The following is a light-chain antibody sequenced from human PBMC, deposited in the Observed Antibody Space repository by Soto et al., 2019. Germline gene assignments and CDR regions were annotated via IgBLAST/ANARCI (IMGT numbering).Light chain of an antibody. CDR2: GAS. J-gene: IGKJ4*01. CDR3: QQYNNWPPLT. CDR1: QSVSSN. V-gene: IGKV3-15*01. Sequence: EIVMTQSPGTLSVSPGEGATLSCRASQSVSSNLAWYQLKPGQAPRLVIYGASTRATGIPGRFSGSGSGTAFTLTISSLQSEDFAVYYCQQYNNWPPLTFGGGTKVEIK.